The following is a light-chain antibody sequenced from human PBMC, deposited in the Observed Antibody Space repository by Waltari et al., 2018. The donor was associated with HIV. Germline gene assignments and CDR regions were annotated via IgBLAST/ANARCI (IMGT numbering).Light chain of an antibody. J-gene: IGLJ3*02. CDR3: AAWDDTLNGWL. V-gene: IGLV1-36*01. CDR1: SSNIGKNA. CDR2: YDD. Sequence: QSVLTQPPSVSAAPRQRVSISCSGSSSNIGKNAVNWYQQIPGTAPRLLIYYDDLVPSGVSDRFSGSTSGTSASLAISGLQSEDEADYYCAAWDDTLNGWLFGGGTKLTVL.